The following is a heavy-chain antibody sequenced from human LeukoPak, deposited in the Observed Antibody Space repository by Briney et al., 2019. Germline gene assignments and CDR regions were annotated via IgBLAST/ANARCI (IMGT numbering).Heavy chain of an antibody. CDR1: GFTFNAFG. J-gene: IGHJ4*02. V-gene: IGHV3-48*01. Sequence: SGGSLRLSCAASGFTFNAFGMNWVRQAPGKGLEWVSYIGTTSGAIYYADSVKGRFTISRDSAKNSLYLQMNSLRAEDTAVYYCAKPPSGYDPGWGQGTLVTVSS. D-gene: IGHD5-12*01. CDR3: AKPPSGYDPG. CDR2: IGTTSGAI.